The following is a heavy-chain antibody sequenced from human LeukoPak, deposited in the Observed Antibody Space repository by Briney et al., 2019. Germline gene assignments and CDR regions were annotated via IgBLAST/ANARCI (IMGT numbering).Heavy chain of an antibody. D-gene: IGHD2-15*01. CDR1: GGSISSSSYY. CDR3: ARKGSGRRWGAFDI. CDR2: IYYSGST. Sequence: SETLSLTCTVSGGSISSSSYYWGWIRQPPGKGLEWIGSIYYSGSTYYNPSLKSRVTISVDTSKNQFSLKLSSVTAADTAVYYCARKGSGRRWGAFDIWGQGTMVTVSS. V-gene: IGHV4-39*07. J-gene: IGHJ3*02.